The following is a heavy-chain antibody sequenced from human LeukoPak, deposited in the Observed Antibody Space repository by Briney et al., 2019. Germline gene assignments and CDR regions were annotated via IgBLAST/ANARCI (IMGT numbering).Heavy chain of an antibody. Sequence: ASVKVSCKPSGYTFTDSYMHWVRQAPGHGLEWLGWINPNTGGTHYAQKFQGRVTMTRDTSISTAYMELSSLRSDDTAVYFCARPPNEVAASGTMKYWGQGTLVIVSS. CDR1: GYTFTDSY. J-gene: IGHJ1*01. CDR3: ARPPNEVAASGTMKY. V-gene: IGHV1-2*02. CDR2: INPNTGGT. D-gene: IGHD6-13*01.